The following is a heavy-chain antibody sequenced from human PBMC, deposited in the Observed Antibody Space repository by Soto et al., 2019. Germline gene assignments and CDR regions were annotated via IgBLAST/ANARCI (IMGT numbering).Heavy chain of an antibody. CDR3: ARGALTTYFDY. Sequence: SETLSLTCTVSGGSVSSYYWSWIRQPPGKGLEWIGYIYNSGSTNYNPSLKSRVTISVDTSKNQFSLRLSSVTAADTAVYYCARGALTTYFDYWGQGTLVTVSS. J-gene: IGHJ4*02. CDR2: IYNSGST. V-gene: IGHV4-59*02. CDR1: GGSVSSYY.